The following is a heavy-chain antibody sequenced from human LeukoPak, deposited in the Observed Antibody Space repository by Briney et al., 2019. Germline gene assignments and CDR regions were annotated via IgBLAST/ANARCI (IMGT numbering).Heavy chain of an antibody. CDR1: GYTFTGYY. J-gene: IGHJ3*02. CDR2: INPNSGGT. V-gene: IGHV1-2*02. D-gene: IGHD5-18*01. CDR3: ARAGGGYSSGWGAFNI. Sequence: GASVKVSCKASGYTFTGYYMHWVRQAPGQGLEWMGWINPNSGGTNYAQKFQGRVTMTRDTSISTAYMELSRLRSDDTAVYYCARAGGGYSSGWGAFNIWGQGTVVTVSS.